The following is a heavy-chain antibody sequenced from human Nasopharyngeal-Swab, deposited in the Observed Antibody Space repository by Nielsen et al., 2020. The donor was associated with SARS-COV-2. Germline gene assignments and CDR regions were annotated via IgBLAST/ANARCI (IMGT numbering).Heavy chain of an antibody. CDR1: GFTFSSYT. J-gene: IGHJ6*03. CDR2: IIISSSYI. D-gene: IGHD3-16*01. Sequence: GESLKISCAASGFTFSSYTINWVRQAPGKGLEWVSSIIISSSYIYYADSVKGRFTIFRDNAKKSLYLQMNSLRAEDTAVYYCARDSPIVDYVPNYYYYMDVWGKGTTVTVSS. CDR3: ARDSPIVDYVPNYYYYMDV. V-gene: IGHV3-21*01.